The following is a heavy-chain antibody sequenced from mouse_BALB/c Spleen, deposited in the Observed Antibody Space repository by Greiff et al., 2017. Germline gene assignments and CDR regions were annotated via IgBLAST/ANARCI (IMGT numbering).Heavy chain of an antibody. CDR3: ARPPITTVVATPFAY. CDR1: GFTFSSYG. D-gene: IGHD1-1*01. CDR2: ISSGGSYT. Sequence: EVQRVESGGDLVKPGGSLKLSCAASGFTFSSYGMSWVRQTPDKRLEWVATISSGGSYTYYPDSVKGRFTISRDNAKNTLYLQMSSLKSEDTAMYYCARPPITTVVATPFAYWGQGTLVTVSA. J-gene: IGHJ3*01. V-gene: IGHV5-6*01.